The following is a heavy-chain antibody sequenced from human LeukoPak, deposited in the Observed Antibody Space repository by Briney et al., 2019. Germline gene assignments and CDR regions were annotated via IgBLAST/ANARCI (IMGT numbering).Heavy chain of an antibody. CDR1: GYRFTSTW. CDR2: IYPIDSDT. J-gene: IGHJ4*02. D-gene: IGHD1-26*01. V-gene: IGHV5-51*03. Sequence: GDSLKISCKGSGYRFTSTWIGWVRLMPGKGLEWMGTIYPIDSDTRYSPSFQGQVTISADKSIGTAYLQWSSLRASDTAMYYCATVNSAHWFFDYWGQGTLVTVSS. CDR3: ATVNSAHWFFDY.